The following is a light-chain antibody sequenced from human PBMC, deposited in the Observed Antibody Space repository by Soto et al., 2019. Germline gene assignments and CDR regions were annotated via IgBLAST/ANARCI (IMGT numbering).Light chain of an antibody. V-gene: IGLV2-14*01. Sequence: QSALTQPASVSGSPGQSITISCAGTRRDVGAYNLVSWYQQYPGRAPQLILYEVRNRPSGISFRFSGFKSGNTASLTISGLQAEDEADYYCSSFTAKSTIIFGGGTKVTVL. J-gene: IGLJ2*01. CDR3: SSFTAKSTII. CDR1: RRDVGAYNL. CDR2: EVR.